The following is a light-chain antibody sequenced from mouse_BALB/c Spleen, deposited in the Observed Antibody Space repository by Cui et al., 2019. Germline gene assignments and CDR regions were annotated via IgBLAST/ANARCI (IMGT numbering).Light chain of an antibody. Sequence: QIVPTQSPAIMSASLGDEITLTCSAKAVGSDVDWYQQKSGPSPKLLIYSTSNLASGVPSRFSGSGSGTFYSLTISSVEAEDAADYYCHQWSSYPWTFGGGTKLEIK. CDR3: HQWSSYPWT. J-gene: IGKJ1*01. CDR2: STS. CDR1: AVGSD. V-gene: IGKV4-80*01.